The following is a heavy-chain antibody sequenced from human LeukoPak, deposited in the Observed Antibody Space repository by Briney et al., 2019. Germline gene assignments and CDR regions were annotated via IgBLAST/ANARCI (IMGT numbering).Heavy chain of an antibody. Sequence: SGGSLRLSCAASGFTFSDYYMSWIRQAPGRGLEWVSYISSSGSTIYYADSVKGRFTISRDNAKNSLYLQMNSLRAEDTAVYYCERDISWLGFDYWGQGILVTVSS. CDR2: ISSSGSTI. CDR1: GFTFSDYY. CDR3: ERDISWLGFDY. D-gene: IGHD6-19*01. J-gene: IGHJ4*02. V-gene: IGHV3-11*01.